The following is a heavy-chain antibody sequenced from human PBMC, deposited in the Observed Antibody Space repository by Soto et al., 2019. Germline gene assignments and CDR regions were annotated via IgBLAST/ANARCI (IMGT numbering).Heavy chain of an antibody. CDR1: GYSFTSYW. V-gene: IGHV5-51*01. Sequence: GESLKISCKGSGYSFTSYWIGWVRQMPGKGLEWMGIIYPGDSDTRYSPSFQGQVTISADKSISTAYLQWSSLKASDTAMYYCARVGRVGGYNYSYYYYGMDVWGQGTTVTV. D-gene: IGHD5-12*01. J-gene: IGHJ6*02. CDR3: ARVGRVGGYNYSYYYYGMDV. CDR2: IYPGDSDT.